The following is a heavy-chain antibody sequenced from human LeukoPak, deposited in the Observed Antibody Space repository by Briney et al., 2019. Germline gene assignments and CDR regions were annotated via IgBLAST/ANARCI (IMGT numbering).Heavy chain of an antibody. CDR3: ARAPISGSSSWYSWFDP. J-gene: IGHJ5*02. CDR2: IYHSGST. D-gene: IGHD6-13*01. CDR1: GGSISSGGYS. V-gene: IGHV4-30-2*01. Sequence: SETLSLTCAVSGGSISSGGYSWSWIRQPPGKGLEWIGYIYHSGSTYYNPSLKSRVTISVDRSKNQFSLKLSSVTAADTAVYYCARAPISGSSSWYSWFDPWGQGTLDTVSS.